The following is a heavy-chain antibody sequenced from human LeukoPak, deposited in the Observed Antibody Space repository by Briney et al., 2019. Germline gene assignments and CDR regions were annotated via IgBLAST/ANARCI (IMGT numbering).Heavy chain of an antibody. D-gene: IGHD2-8*01. Sequence: ETLSLTCTVSGGSISSYYWSWVRQAPGKGLEWVSVIYSGGSTYYADSVKGRFTISRDNSKNTLYLQMNSLRAEDTAVYYCARDRVSYYYYGMDVWGQGTTVTVSS. V-gene: IGHV3-53*01. CDR1: GGSISSYY. CDR2: IYSGGST. J-gene: IGHJ6*02. CDR3: ARDRVSYYYYGMDV.